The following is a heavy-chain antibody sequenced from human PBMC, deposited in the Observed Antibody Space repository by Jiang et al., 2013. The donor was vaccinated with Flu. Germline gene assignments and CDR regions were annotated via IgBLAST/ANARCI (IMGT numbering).Heavy chain of an antibody. CDR3: ARRGYGDYEGVYYYYYMDV. Sequence: LESGGGLVQPGGSLRLSCAASGFTFSSYAMHWVRQAPGKGLEYVSAISSNGGSTYYANSVKGRFTISRDNSKNTLYLQMGSLRAEDMAVYYCARRGYGDYEGVYYYYYMDVWGKGTTVTVSS. V-gene: IGHV3-64*01. CDR2: ISSNGGST. CDR1: GFTFSSYA. D-gene: IGHD4-17*01. J-gene: IGHJ6*03.